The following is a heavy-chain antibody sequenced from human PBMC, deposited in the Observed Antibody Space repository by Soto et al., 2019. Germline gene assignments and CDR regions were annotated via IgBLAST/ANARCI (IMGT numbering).Heavy chain of an antibody. V-gene: IGHV4-34*01. CDR2: INHSGST. J-gene: IGHJ6*02. Sequence: LSLACAVYGGSFSGYFWNWVRQPPGKGLEWIGEINHSGSTKYNPSLKSRVTLSVDTSKNQFSLRVFSVTAADTAVYYCARDLSGYYYGMDVWGQGTMVTVSS. CDR3: ARDLSGYYYGMDV. CDR1: GGSFSGYF.